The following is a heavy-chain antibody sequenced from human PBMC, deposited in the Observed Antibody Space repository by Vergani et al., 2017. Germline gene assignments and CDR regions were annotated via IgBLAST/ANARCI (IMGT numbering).Heavy chain of an antibody. V-gene: IGHV3-23*01. J-gene: IGHJ4*01. CDR3: AKSVGRRVVVEAAPDY. Sequence: EVQLLESGGGLLQPGGSLRLSCAASGFTFTSYAMSWVRQAPGKGLEWVSAISGIGGSTYYADSVKGRFTISRDNSKNTLYLQMNSLRAEDTAVYYCAKSVGRRVVVEAAPDYWGQGTLVTVSS. CDR1: GFTFTSYA. D-gene: IGHD2-15*01. CDR2: ISGIGGST.